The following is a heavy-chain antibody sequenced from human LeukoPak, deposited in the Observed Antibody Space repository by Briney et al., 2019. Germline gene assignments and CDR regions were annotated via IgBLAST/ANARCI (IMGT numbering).Heavy chain of an antibody. V-gene: IGHV3-33*01. CDR1: GFTFSSYG. Sequence: GGSLRLSCAASGFTFSSYGMHWVRQAPGKGLEWVAVIWYDGSNKYYADSVKGRFTISRDNSKNTLYLQMNSLRAEDTAVYYCARDRAYYYDSSGPIRNWFDPWGQGTLVTVSS. J-gene: IGHJ5*02. CDR3: ARDRAYYYDSSGPIRNWFDP. CDR2: IWYDGSNK. D-gene: IGHD3-22*01.